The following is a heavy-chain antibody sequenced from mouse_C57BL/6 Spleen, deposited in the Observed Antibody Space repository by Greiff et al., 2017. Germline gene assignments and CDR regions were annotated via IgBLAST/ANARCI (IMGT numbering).Heavy chain of an antibody. V-gene: IGHV1-69*01. Sequence: QVQLQQPGAELVMPGASVKLSCKASGYTFTSYWMHWVKQRPGQGLEWIGEIDPSDSYTNYNQKFKGKSTLTVDKSSSTAYMQLSSLTSEDSAVYYCARWGYGSSSFDYWGQGTTLTVSS. D-gene: IGHD1-1*01. CDR3: ARWGYGSSSFDY. CDR2: IDPSDSYT. J-gene: IGHJ2*01. CDR1: GYTFTSYW.